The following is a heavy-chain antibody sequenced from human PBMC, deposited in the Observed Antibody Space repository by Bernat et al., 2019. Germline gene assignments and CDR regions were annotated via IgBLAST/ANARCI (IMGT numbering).Heavy chain of an antibody. Sequence: QVQLQESGPGLVKPSETLSLTCTVSGGSISSYYWSWIRQPPGKGLEWIGYIYYSGSTNYNPSLKSRVTISVDTSKNQFSLKLSSVTAADTAVYYCARVVGRVNSMVRGVNIKHFDYWGQGTLVTVSS. CDR3: ARVVGRVNSMVRGVNIKHFDY. CDR1: GGSISSYY. D-gene: IGHD3-10*01. J-gene: IGHJ4*02. CDR2: IYYSGST. V-gene: IGHV4-59*01.